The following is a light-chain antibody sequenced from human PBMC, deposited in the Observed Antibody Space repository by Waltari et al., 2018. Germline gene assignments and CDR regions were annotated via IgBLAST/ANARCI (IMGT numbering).Light chain of an antibody. Sequence: DIQMTQSPSTLSASVGDTVSITCRASQSISRWLAWFQQRPGEAPRLLIHKASTLENGVPARFSGSGSGTEFTLTINNLQPDDFATYYCQQYDNLWTFGQGTKVE. CDR3: QQYDNLWT. CDR1: QSISRW. CDR2: KAS. V-gene: IGKV1-5*03. J-gene: IGKJ1*01.